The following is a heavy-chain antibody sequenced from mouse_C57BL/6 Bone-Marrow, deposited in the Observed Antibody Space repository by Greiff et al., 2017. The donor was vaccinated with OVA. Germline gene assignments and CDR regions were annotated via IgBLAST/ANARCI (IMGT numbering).Heavy chain of an antibody. CDR1: GYTFTRYW. J-gene: IGHJ3*01. CDR2: IYPGSGST. Sequence: VQLQQPGAELVKPGASVKMSCKASGYTFTRYWITWVKQRPGQGLEWIGDIYPGSGSTNYNEKFKSKATLTVDTSSSTAYMQLSSLTSEDSAVYYCARRDGYDGAWFAYWGQGTLVTVSA. V-gene: IGHV1-55*01. CDR3: ARRDGYDGAWFAY. D-gene: IGHD2-2*01.